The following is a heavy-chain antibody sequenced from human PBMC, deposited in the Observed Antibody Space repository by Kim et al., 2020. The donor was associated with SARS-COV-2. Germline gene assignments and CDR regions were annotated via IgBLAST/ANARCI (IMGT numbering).Heavy chain of an antibody. D-gene: IGHD6-19*01. CDR2: ISAYNGNT. V-gene: IGHV1-18*01. CDR3: ARDSPTIPYSSGWYLAYYYYYGMDV. CDR1: GYTFTSYG. J-gene: IGHJ6*01. Sequence: ASVKVSCKASGYTFTSYGISWVRQAPGQGLEWMGWISAYNGNTNYAQKLQGRVTMTTDTSTSTAYMELGSLRSDDTAVYYCARDSPTIPYSSGWYLAYYYYYGMDVWGQGITVSVSS.